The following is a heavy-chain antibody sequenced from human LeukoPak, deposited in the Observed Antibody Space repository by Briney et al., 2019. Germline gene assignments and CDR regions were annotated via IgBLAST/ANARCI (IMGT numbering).Heavy chain of an antibody. J-gene: IGHJ4*02. D-gene: IGHD1-1*01. Sequence: SETLSLTCTVSGGSVSSGRYYWSWIRQPPGKGLEWSGYFYYSGSTNYNPSLKTRVTISVDTSKNQFSLKVSSVTPADTAVYYCARKRTGDQGYYFDYWGQGTLVTVSS. CDR1: GGSVSSGRYY. CDR2: FYYSGST. CDR3: ARKRTGDQGYYFDY. V-gene: IGHV4-61*01.